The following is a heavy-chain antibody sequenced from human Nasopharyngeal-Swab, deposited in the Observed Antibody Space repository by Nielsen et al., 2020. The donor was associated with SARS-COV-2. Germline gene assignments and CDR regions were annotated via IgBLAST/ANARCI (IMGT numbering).Heavy chain of an antibody. V-gene: IGHV3-23*01. CDR3: ARVGATNRNYFDY. Sequence: LSLTCAASGFTFSSYAMSWVRQAPGKGLEWVSAISGSGGSTYYADSVKGRFTISRDNSKNTLYLQMNSLRAEDTAVYYCARVGATNRNYFDYWGQGTLVTVSS. J-gene: IGHJ4*02. CDR2: ISGSGGST. D-gene: IGHD1-26*01. CDR1: GFTFSSYA.